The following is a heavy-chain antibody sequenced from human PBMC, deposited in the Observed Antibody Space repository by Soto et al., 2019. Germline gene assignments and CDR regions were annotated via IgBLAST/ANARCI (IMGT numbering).Heavy chain of an antibody. D-gene: IGHD1-26*01. J-gene: IGHJ4*02. CDR2: IFWNDER. CDR3: ARALREGLPIYYFDS. Sequence: QVTLKESGPVLVKPTETLTLTCTVSGFSLSKARMGVSWIRQPPGKALEWLAHIFWNDERSYNTSLTSRLTISMDTSKSQVVLTMTNVDPVDTGTYFCARALREGLPIYYFDSWGQGTLVTVSS. V-gene: IGHV2-26*01. CDR1: GFSLSKARMG.